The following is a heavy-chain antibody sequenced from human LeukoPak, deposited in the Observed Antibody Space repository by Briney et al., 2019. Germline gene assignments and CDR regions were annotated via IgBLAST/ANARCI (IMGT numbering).Heavy chain of an antibody. D-gene: IGHD1-14*01. CDR2: ISYDGSNK. CDR3: ARDIMSYYFDY. Sequence: HPGGSLRLSCAASGFTFSSYAMHWVRQAPGKGLEWVAVISYDGSNKYYADSVKGRFTISRDNSKNTLYLQMNSLRAEDTAVYYCARDIMSYYFDYWGQGTLVTVSS. CDR1: GFTFSSYA. J-gene: IGHJ4*02. V-gene: IGHV3-30*04.